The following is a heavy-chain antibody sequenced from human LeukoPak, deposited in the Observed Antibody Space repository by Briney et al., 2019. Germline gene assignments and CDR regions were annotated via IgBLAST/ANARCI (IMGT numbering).Heavy chain of an antibody. CDR3: ASCQHDIVVVPDFDY. J-gene: IGHJ4*02. D-gene: IGHD2-2*01. V-gene: IGHV1-69*05. Sequence: GSSVKVSCKASGGTFSSYAISWVRQAPGQGLEWMGRIIPIFGTANYAQKFQGRVTITTDESTSTAYMELSSLRSEDTAVYYCASCQHDIVVVPDFDYWGQGTLVTVSS. CDR1: GGTFSSYA. CDR2: IIPIFGTA.